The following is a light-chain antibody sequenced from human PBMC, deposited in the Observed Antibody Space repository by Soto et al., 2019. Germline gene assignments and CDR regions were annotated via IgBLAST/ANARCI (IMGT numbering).Light chain of an antibody. J-gene: IGLJ1*01. CDR1: SSDIGTYDH. V-gene: IGLV2-14*01. Sequence: QSVLTQPASVSGSPGQSITISCSGTSSDIGTYDHVAWFQQFPGKTPKLVIYSVSDRPSGVSYRFSGSKSGNTASLTISGLQADDEPDYYCISYKASRSYVFGTGTKVTV. CDR2: SVS. CDR3: ISYKASRSYV.